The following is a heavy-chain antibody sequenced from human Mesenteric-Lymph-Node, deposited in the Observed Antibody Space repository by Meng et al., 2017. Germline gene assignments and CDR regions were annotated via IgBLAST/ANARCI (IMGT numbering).Heavy chain of an antibody. CDR1: GASISSGSYC. D-gene: IGHD1-26*01. CDR2: VYTSGIT. Sequence: SETLSLTCTVSGASISSGSYCWNWLRQPAGKGLEWIGRVYTSGITNYHPSLDRRVTMSGDLSKNECSLRLASVTAADAAVYDCARDLGGPEWELRGLCGGIDIWGQGTMVTVSS. V-gene: IGHV4-61*02. J-gene: IGHJ3*02. CDR3: ARDLGGPEWELRGLCGGIDI.